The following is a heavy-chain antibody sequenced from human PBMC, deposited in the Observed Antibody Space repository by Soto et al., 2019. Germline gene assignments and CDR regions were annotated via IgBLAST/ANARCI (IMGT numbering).Heavy chain of an antibody. CDR3: ARGQDYYYYYMDV. CDR1: GFTFSSYG. CDR2: IWYDGSNK. Sequence: GGSLRLSCAASGFTFSSYGMHWVRQAPGKGLEWVAVIWYDGSNKYYADSVKGRFTISRDNSKNTLYLQMNSLRAEDTAVYYCARGQDYYYYYMDVWGKGTTVTVSS. V-gene: IGHV3-33*01. J-gene: IGHJ6*03.